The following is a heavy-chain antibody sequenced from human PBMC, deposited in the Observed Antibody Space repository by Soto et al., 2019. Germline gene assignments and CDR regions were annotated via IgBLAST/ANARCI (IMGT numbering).Heavy chain of an antibody. V-gene: IGHV6-1*01. CDR2: TYYRSKWYN. J-gene: IGHJ3*02. CDR1: GDSDSSNSAA. CDR3: ASSIHYYDSSGHNAFDI. D-gene: IGHD3-22*01. Sequence: PSQTLSLTCAISGDSDSSNSAAWNWIRQSPSRGLEWLGRTYYRSKWYNDYAVSVKSRITINPDTSKNQFSLQLNSVTPEDTAVYYCASSIHYYDSSGHNAFDIWGQGTMVTVSS.